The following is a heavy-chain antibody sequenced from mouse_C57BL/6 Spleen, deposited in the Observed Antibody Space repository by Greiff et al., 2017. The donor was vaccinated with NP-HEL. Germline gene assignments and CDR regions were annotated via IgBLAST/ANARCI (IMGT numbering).Heavy chain of an antibody. CDR2: INPGSGGT. CDR1: GYAFTNYL. D-gene: IGHD2-3*01. J-gene: IGHJ2*01. V-gene: IGHV1-54*01. CDR3: ARRADGYYGYFDY. Sequence: QVQLQQSGAELVRPGTSVKVSCKASGYAFTNYLIEWVKQRPGQGLEWIGVINPGSGGTNYNEKFKGKATLTADKSSSTAYMQLSSLTSEDSAVYFCARRADGYYGYFDYWGQGTTLTVSS.